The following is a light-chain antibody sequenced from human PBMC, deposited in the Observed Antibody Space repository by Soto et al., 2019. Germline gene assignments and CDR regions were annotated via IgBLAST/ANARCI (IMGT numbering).Light chain of an antibody. CDR3: SSYTSSYTYV. V-gene: IGLV2-14*01. Sequence: QSVLTQPASVSGSPGRSITISCTGTSSDIGGYNYVSWYQQHPGKAPKLMIYGVTNRPSGVSNRFSGSKSGNTASLTISGLLAEDEADYYCSSYTSSYTYVFGTGTKVTVL. CDR2: GVT. CDR1: SSDIGGYNY. J-gene: IGLJ1*01.